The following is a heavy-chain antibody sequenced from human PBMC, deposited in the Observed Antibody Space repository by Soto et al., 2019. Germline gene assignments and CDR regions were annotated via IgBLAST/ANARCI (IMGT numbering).Heavy chain of an antibody. CDR2: IYYSGST. Sequence: KASETLSLTCTVSGGSISSGGYYWSWIRQHPGKGLEWIGYIYYSGSTYYNPSLKSRVTISVDTSKNQFSLKLSSVTAADTAVYYCAITSGVAFDIWGQGTMVTVSS. CDR3: AITSGVAFDI. D-gene: IGHD3-10*01. J-gene: IGHJ3*02. V-gene: IGHV4-31*03. CDR1: GGSISSGGYY.